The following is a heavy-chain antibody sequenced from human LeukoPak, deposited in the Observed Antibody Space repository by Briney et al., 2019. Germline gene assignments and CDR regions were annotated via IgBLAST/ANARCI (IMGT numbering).Heavy chain of an antibody. CDR3: ARIDYYDSSGSIDY. J-gene: IGHJ4*02. CDR1: GFTSSSYA. V-gene: IGHV3-30-3*01. Sequence: PGGSLRLSCAASGFTSSSYAMHWVRQAPGKGLEWVAVISYDGSNKYYADSVKGRFTISRDNSKNTLYLQMNSLRAEDTAVYYCARIDYYDSSGSIDYWGQGTPVTVSS. CDR2: ISYDGSNK. D-gene: IGHD3-22*01.